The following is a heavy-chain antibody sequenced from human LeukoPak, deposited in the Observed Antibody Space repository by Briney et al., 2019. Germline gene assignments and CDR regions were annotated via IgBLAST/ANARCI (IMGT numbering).Heavy chain of an antibody. Sequence: SETLSLTCTVSGYSISSGYYWGWIRQPPGKGLEWIGSIYHSGSTHYNPSLKSRVTISLDKSRNHFSLKLTSVTAADSAVYYCARRSPYSTGWSSYFDYWGQGALVTVSS. CDR3: ARRSPYSTGWSSYFDY. D-gene: IGHD6-19*01. CDR1: GYSISSGYY. V-gene: IGHV4-38-2*02. J-gene: IGHJ4*02. CDR2: IYHSGST.